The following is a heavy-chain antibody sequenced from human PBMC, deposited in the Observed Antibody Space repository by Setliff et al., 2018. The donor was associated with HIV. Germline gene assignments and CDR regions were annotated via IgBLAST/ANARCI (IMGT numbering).Heavy chain of an antibody. CDR3: ARDTEMITTTDAFDI. J-gene: IGHJ3*02. CDR2: ISPDESER. CDR1: GFNFRDSW. V-gene: IGHV3-7*03. D-gene: IGHD3-22*01. Sequence: GGSLRLSCSTSGFNFRDSWMSWLRLAPGKGLEWVANISPDESERYSVDSVRGRFTVSRDNSRDTLYLQMNSLRAEDTAVYYCARDTEMITTTDAFDIWGQGTMVTVSS.